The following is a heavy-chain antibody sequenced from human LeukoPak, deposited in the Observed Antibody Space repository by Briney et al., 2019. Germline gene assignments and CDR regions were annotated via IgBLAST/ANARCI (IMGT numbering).Heavy chain of an antibody. Sequence: GGSLRLSCAASGFTFSNYAMHWVRQAPGKGLEWVALIRYAGSNKYYADSVKGRFTISRDNSKNTLYLQMNNLRAEDTAVYYCSKEGRGFPLDYGGGEAMLTVSS. J-gene: IGHJ4*02. CDR2: IRYAGSNK. D-gene: IGHD3-10*01. CDR3: SKEGRGFPLDY. V-gene: IGHV3-30*02. CDR1: GFTFSNYA.